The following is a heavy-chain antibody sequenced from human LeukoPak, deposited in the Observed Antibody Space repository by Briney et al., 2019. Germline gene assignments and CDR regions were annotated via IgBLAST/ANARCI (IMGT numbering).Heavy chain of an antibody. J-gene: IGHJ6*02. CDR1: GGSTASSSHY. CDR3: ARHRIQPPVLMDV. Sequence: PSETLSLTCTVSGGSTASSSHYWGWIRQSPGKGLEWIAIMYYAGSTYYNPPLRSRVSISVDTSRNQFSLKLTSVTAADTAVYYCARHRIQPPVLMDVWGQGTTLTVFS. V-gene: IGHV4-39*01. D-gene: IGHD5-18*01. CDR2: MYYAGST.